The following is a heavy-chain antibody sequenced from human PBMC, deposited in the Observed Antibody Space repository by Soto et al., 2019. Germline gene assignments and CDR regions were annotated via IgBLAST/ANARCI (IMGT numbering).Heavy chain of an antibody. Sequence: EVQLLESGGGLVQPGGSLRLSCAASGFTFSSYAMSWVRQAPGKGLEWVSAISGSGGSTYYADSVKGRFTISRDNSKNPLYLQMNSLRADDTAVYYCAKSVNFGVVIVGFDYWGQGTLVTVSS. J-gene: IGHJ4*02. CDR3: AKSVNFGVVIVGFDY. CDR1: GFTFSSYA. D-gene: IGHD3-3*01. V-gene: IGHV3-23*01. CDR2: ISGSGGST.